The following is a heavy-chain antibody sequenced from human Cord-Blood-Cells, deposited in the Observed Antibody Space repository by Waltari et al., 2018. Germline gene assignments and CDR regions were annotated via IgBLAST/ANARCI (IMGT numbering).Heavy chain of an antibody. V-gene: IGHV1-69*01. D-gene: IGHD6-6*01. CDR2: IIPIFGTA. CDR3: AREVSPDY. J-gene: IGHJ4*02. CDR1: GGTFSSYA. Sequence: CKASGGTFSSYAISWVRQAPGQGLEWMGGIIPIFGTANYAQKYQGRDTVTADESTSTAYMELSSLRSEDTAVYYCAREVSPDYWGQGTLVTVSS.